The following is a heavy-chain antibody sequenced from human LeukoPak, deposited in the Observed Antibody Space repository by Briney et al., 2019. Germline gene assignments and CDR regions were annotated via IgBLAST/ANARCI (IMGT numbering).Heavy chain of an antibody. J-gene: IGHJ4*02. CDR3: ASRAGGNTAGVV. CDR1: GGSISSGDYY. Sequence: PSETLSLTCTVSGGSISSGDYYWSWIRQPPGKGLEWIGEINHSGSTNYNPSLKSRVTISVDTSKNQFSLKLSSATAADTAVYYCASRAGGNTAGVVWGQGTLVTVSS. D-gene: IGHD4-23*01. CDR2: INHSGST. V-gene: IGHV4-39*07.